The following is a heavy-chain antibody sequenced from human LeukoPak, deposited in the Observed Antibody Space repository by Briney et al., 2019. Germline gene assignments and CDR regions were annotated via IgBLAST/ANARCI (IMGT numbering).Heavy chain of an antibody. CDR2: IIPIFGTA. CDR3: ARGAEMAPMYYFDY. CDR1: GGTFSSYA. D-gene: IGHD5-24*01. J-gene: IGHJ4*02. V-gene: IGHV1-69*13. Sequence: ASVKVSCKASGGTFSSYAISWVRQAPGQGLEWMGGIIPIFGTANYAQKFQGRVTITADESTSTAYMELSRLRSDDTAVYYCARGAEMAPMYYFDYWGQGTLVTVSS.